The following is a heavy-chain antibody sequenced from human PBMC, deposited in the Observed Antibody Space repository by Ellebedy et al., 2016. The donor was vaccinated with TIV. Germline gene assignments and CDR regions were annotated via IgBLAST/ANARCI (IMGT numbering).Heavy chain of an antibody. CDR1: GGTFSSYA. D-gene: IGHD3-3*01. CDR3: AGGITIFGVAGGALDYYYMDV. Sequence: SVKVSCXASGGTFSSYAISWVRQAPGQGLEWMGRIIPILGIANYAQKFQGRVTITADKSTSTAYMELSSLRSEDTAVYYCAGGITIFGVAGGALDYYYMDVWGKGTTVTVSS. J-gene: IGHJ6*03. CDR2: IIPILGIA. V-gene: IGHV1-69*04.